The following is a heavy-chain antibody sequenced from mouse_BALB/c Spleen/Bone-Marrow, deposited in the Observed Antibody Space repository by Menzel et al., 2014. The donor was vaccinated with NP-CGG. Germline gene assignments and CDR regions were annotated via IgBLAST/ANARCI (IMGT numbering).Heavy chain of an antibody. CDR1: GFNIKDTY. CDR2: IDPANGNT. CDR3: ARWKYYAMDY. Sequence: EVKLVGSGAELVKPGASVKLSCTASGFNIKDTYMHWVKQRPEQGLEWIGRIDPANGNTKYDPKFQGKATITADTSSNTAYLQLSSLTSEDTAVYYCARWKYYAMDYWGQGTSVTVSS. V-gene: IGHV14-3*02. J-gene: IGHJ4*01.